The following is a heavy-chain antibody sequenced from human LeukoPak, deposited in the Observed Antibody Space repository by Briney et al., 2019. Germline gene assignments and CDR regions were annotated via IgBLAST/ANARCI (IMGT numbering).Heavy chain of an antibody. Sequence: GASLQISCKGSGYSFTSYWIGWVRQLPGKGLEWMGIIYPGDSDTRYSPSFQGQVTISADKSISTAYLQWSSLKASDTAMYYCARRTSYYYDGDAFDIWGQGTMVTVSS. V-gene: IGHV5-51*01. CDR3: ARRTSYYYDGDAFDI. D-gene: IGHD3-22*01. CDR1: GYSFTSYW. J-gene: IGHJ3*02. CDR2: IYPGDSDT.